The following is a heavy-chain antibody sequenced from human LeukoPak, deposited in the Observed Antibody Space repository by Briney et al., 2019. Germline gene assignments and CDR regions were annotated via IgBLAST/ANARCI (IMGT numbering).Heavy chain of an antibody. CDR3: AKDRHPFCSGGSCYSDY. D-gene: IGHD2-15*01. Sequence: GGSLRLSCAASGFTFSSYAMSWVRQAPGKGLEWVSAISGSGGSTYYADSVKGRSTISRDNSKNTLYLQMNSLRAEDTAVYYCAKDRHPFCSGGSCYSDYWGQGTLVTVSS. CDR2: ISGSGGST. J-gene: IGHJ4*02. CDR1: GFTFSSYA. V-gene: IGHV3-23*01.